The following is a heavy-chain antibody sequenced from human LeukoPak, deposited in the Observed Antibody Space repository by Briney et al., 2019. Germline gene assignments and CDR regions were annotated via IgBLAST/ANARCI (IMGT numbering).Heavy chain of an antibody. V-gene: IGHV3-21*01. D-gene: IGHD3-22*01. CDR1: GFPFSSYS. Sequence: GGSLRLSCAASGFPFSSYSMNWVRQAPGKGLEWVSSISSSGDYISYADSVTGRFTISRDNAKKSLYLQMNSLRAEDTAVYYCARGGTMIVVADFDYWGQGTLVTVSS. CDR2: ISSSGDYI. J-gene: IGHJ4*02. CDR3: ARGGTMIVVADFDY.